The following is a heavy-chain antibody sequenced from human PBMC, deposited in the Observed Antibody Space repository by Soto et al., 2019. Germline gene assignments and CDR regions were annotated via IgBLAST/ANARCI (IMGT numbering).Heavy chain of an antibody. D-gene: IGHD5-18*01. V-gene: IGHV4-59*01. CDR1: GGSISSYY. CDR2: IYYSGST. J-gene: IGHJ3*02. Sequence: PSETLSLTCTVSGGSISSYYWIWIRQPPGKGLEWIGYIYYSGSTNYNPSLKSRVTISVDTSKNQFSLKLSSVTAADTAVYYCARDRVIQLWPTGAFDIWGQGTMVTVSS. CDR3: ARDRVIQLWPTGAFDI.